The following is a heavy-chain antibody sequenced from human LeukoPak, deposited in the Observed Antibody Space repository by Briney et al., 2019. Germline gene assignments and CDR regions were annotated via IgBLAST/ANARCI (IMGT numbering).Heavy chain of an antibody. CDR1: RFTFSNYA. V-gene: IGHV3-30-3*01. D-gene: IGHD4-17*01. J-gene: IGHJ4*02. Sequence: GGSLRLSCAASRFTFSNYAMHWVRQAPGKGLEWVALMSYDGSNKFYADSVKGRFTISRDNSKSTLYLQMNSLKAEDTAVYYCARGGVTTMTLRDLWLDYWGQGTLVTVSS. CDR3: ARGGVTTMTLRDLWLDY. CDR2: MSYDGSNK.